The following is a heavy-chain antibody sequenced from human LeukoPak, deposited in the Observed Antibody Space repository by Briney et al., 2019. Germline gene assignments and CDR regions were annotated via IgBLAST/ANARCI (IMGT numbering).Heavy chain of an antibody. CDR1: GFTLSSYC. D-gene: IGHD3-10*01. Sequence: GGSLRLSCAASGFTLSSYCMHWARQTPGKGLVWVSRMSSDESTTNYADSVRGRFTISRDNAKNALYLQMNNLRAEDTAIYFCARGRGPYGWFDPWGQGTLVTVSS. V-gene: IGHV3-74*01. CDR3: ARGRGPYGWFDP. J-gene: IGHJ5*02. CDR2: MSSDESTT.